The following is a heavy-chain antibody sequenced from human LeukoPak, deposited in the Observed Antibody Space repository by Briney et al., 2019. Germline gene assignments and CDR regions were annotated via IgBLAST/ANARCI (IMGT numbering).Heavy chain of an antibody. V-gene: IGHV3-21*01. CDR3: ARGIAAAGFDFDY. CDR1: GFTFGRYS. Sequence: GGSLRLSCAASGFTFGRYSMNWVRQAPGKGLEWVSSISSSSSYIYYADSVKGRFTISRDNAKNSLYLQMNSLRAEDTAVYYCARGIAAAGFDFDYWGQGTLVTVSS. J-gene: IGHJ4*02. CDR2: ISSSSSYI. D-gene: IGHD6-13*01.